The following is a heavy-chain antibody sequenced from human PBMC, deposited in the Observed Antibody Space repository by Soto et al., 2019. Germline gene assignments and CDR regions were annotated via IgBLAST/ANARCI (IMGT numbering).Heavy chain of an antibody. J-gene: IGHJ6*03. V-gene: IGHV6-1*01. CDR1: GDSVSSNSAA. CDR2: TYYRSRWYN. D-gene: IGHD1-7*01. CDR3: AGTTSHYWYYMDV. Sequence: PSQTLSLTCAISGDSVSSNSAAWNWIRQSPSRGLEWLGRTYYRSRWYNDYAVSVRSRITVNPDTSKNQFSLQLTSVTPEDTAVYYCAGTTSHYWYYMDVWGKETTVTVS.